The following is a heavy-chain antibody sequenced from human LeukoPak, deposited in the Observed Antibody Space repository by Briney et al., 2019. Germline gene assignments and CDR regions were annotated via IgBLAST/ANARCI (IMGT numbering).Heavy chain of an antibody. D-gene: IGHD3-16*01. CDR1: GFTFGIFSKFA. V-gene: IGHV3-23*01. CDR3: ASGRITGWYYFDN. J-gene: IGHJ4*02. Sequence: PGASLRLSCAGSGFTFGIFSKFAMSWGRQAAGKGLEWVCVISGSGDTTYYADSVRGRFTISRDNSKDTLYLQMNSLRAEDTAVYYCASGRITGWYYFDNWGQGTLVTVSS. CDR2: ISGSGDTT.